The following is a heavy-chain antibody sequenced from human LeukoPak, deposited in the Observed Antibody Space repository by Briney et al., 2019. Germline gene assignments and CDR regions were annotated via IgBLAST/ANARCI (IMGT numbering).Heavy chain of an antibody. CDR3: ARGPTYSSSWGGYFDY. Sequence: ASVKVSCKASEYTFTTYYIHWVLQAPGQGLEWMGLIKPNSGDTNYAQKFQGSVTMTRDTSISTVYMELSSLRSEDTAVYYCARGPTYSSSWGGYFDYWGQGTLVTVSS. J-gene: IGHJ4*02. V-gene: IGHV1-2*04. CDR1: EYTFTTYY. D-gene: IGHD6-13*01. CDR2: IKPNSGDT.